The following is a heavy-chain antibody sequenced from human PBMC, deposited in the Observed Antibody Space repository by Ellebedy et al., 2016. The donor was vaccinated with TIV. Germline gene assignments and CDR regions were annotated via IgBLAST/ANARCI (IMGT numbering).Heavy chain of an antibody. CDR1: GFTFSSYA. D-gene: IGHD6-6*01. Sequence: GESLKISCAVSGFTFSSYAMNWVRQAPGKGLEWISGITGRGDITYYADSVKGRFTISMDNSKNTLSLQMHSLGADDTAIYYCAKAHSVSSFDCYFDIWGRGTRVTVSS. CDR3: AKAHSVSSFDCYFDI. J-gene: IGHJ2*01. V-gene: IGHV3-23*01. CDR2: ITGRGDIT.